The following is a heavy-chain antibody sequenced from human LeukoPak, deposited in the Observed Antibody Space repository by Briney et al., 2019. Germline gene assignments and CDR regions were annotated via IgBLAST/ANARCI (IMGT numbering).Heavy chain of an antibody. V-gene: IGHV3-23*01. J-gene: IGHJ4*02. CDR1: GFTFSSYA. CDR2: ISGSGVSS. CDR3: ARTTYDFWSPTDY. D-gene: IGHD3-3*01. Sequence: GGSLRLSCAASGFTFSSYAMSWVRQAPGKGLEWVSAISGSGVSSYYADSVKGRFTISRDNSKNTLYLQMNSLRAEDTAVYYCARTTYDFWSPTDYWGQGTLVTVSS.